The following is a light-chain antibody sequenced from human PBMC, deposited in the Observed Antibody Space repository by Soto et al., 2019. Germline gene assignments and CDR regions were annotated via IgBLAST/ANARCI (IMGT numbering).Light chain of an antibody. V-gene: IGKV3-20*01. J-gene: IGKJ1*01. Sequence: EIVLTQSPGTLSLSPGERATLSCRASQSVGSSYLAWYQQKPGQAPRLLIYGASSRATGIPDRFSGSGSGTDFTLTISRLEPEDVAVYYCQQYCSSPSTFGQGTKVEIK. CDR2: GAS. CDR1: QSVGSSY. CDR3: QQYCSSPST.